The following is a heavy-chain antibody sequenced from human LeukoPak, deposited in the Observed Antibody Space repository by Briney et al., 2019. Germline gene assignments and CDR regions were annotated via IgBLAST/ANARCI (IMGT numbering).Heavy chain of an antibody. CDR2: INWNGGST. V-gene: IGHV3-20*04. CDR1: GFTFDDYG. Sequence: PAGGSLRLSCAASGFTFDDYGMSWVRQAPGKGLEWVSGINWNGGSTGYADSVKGRFTISRDNAKNSLYLQMNGLRAEDTALYYCARDRGELGERYFDYWGQGTLVTVSS. J-gene: IGHJ4*02. D-gene: IGHD7-27*01. CDR3: ARDRGELGERYFDY.